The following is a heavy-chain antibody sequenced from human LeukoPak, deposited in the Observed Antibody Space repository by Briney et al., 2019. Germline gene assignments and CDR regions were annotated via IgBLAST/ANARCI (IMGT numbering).Heavy chain of an antibody. CDR2: IIPILGIA. CDR3: ARDGGLNWFDP. Sequence: SVKVSCKASGGTFSSYAISWVRQAPGQGLEWMGRIIPILGIANYAQKFQGRVTITADKSTSTAYMELSSLRSEDTAVYYCARDGGLNWFDPWGQGTLVTVSS. J-gene: IGHJ5*02. CDR1: GGTFSSYA. V-gene: IGHV1-69*04. D-gene: IGHD2-15*01.